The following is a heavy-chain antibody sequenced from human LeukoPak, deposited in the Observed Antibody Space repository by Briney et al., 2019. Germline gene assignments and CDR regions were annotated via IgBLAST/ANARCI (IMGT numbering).Heavy chain of an antibody. Sequence: GKSLRLSCAASGFTFRSYAIHWVRQAPGKGLEWVAFISYDGSIKYYADSVKGRFTISRDNSKNTLYLQMNSLRAEDTAVYYCARIKRENIAAAGTVNYWGQGTLVTVSS. CDR3: ARIKRENIAAAGTVNY. V-gene: IGHV3-30*14. J-gene: IGHJ4*02. CDR2: ISYDGSIK. D-gene: IGHD6-13*01. CDR1: GFTFRSYA.